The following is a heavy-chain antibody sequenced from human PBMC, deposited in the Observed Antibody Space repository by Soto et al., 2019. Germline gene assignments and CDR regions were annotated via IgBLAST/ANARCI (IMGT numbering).Heavy chain of an antibody. D-gene: IGHD3-10*01. CDR3: ARGVGFGYYYYHMDL. Sequence: PSETLSLTCTVSGDSVTSVSDYWSWIRQPPGKGLEWIGYIYYSGSADYNPSLGSRVTISIDTSKNQFSLKLTSVTAADTAVYYCARGVGFGYYYYHMDLWGQVTTVTVSS. V-gene: IGHV4-61*01. J-gene: IGHJ6*02. CDR2: IYYSGSA. CDR1: GDSVTSVSDY.